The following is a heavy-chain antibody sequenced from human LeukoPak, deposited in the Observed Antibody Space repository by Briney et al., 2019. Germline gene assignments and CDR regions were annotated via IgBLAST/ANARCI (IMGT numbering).Heavy chain of an antibody. CDR1: GFTFSSYS. CDR2: ISSSSSYI. V-gene: IGHV3-21*04. Sequence: GGSLRLSCAASGFTFSSYSMNWVRQAPGKGLEWVSSISSSSSYIYYADSVKGRFTISRDNAKNSLYLQMNSLRAEDTAVYYCARGVGYCSSTSCYAHYYGMDVWGQGTTVTVSS. D-gene: IGHD2-2*01. CDR3: ARGVGYCSSTSCYAHYYGMDV. J-gene: IGHJ6*02.